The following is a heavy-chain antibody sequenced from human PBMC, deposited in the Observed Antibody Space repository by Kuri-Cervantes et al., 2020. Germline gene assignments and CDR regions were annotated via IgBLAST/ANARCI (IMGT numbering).Heavy chain of an antibody. CDR3: ARNVLQFLEWLPPL. Sequence: ASVKVSCKASGYIFISYGISWVRQAPGQGLEWMGWISAHNGDTNYAQNLQGRVSMTIDTSTSTAYLELRSLRSDDTAVYYCARNVLQFLEWLPPLWGQGTLVTVSS. V-gene: IGHV1-18*01. CDR2: ISAHNGDT. CDR1: GYIFISYG. D-gene: IGHD3-3*01. J-gene: IGHJ4*02.